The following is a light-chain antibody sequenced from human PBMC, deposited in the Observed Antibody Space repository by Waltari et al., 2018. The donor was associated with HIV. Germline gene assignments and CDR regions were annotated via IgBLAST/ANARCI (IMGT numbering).Light chain of an antibody. CDR1: ALAKKY. J-gene: IGLJ2*01. CDR2: EDS. CDR3: YSTDSSGNHRV. Sequence: QTARITCSGDALAKKYAYWYQQKSGQAPVLVIYEDSKRPSGIPERFCGSSSGTMATLTISGAQVEDEADYYCYSTDSSGNHRVFGGGTKLTVL. V-gene: IGLV3-10*01.